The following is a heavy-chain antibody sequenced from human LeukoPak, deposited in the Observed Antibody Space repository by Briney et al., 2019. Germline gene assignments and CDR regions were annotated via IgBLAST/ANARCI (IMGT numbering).Heavy chain of an antibody. Sequence: GGSLRLSCAASGFIFNNYAMTWARQAPGKGLEWVSAITGSGASTNYADPVKGRFTISRDNSKNTMYLQMNSLRAEDTAIYYCAKRSSTSSGYFDLWGWGTLVTVSS. D-gene: IGHD3-22*01. CDR2: ITGSGAST. CDR3: AKRSSTSSGYFDL. CDR1: GFIFNNYA. J-gene: IGHJ4*02. V-gene: IGHV3-23*01.